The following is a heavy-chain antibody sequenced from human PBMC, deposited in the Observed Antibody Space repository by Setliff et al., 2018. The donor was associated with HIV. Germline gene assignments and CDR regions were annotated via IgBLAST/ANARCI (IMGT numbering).Heavy chain of an antibody. D-gene: IGHD6-19*01. CDR2: INPSGGST. Sequence: ASVKVSCKAFGYTFTTYSMHWVRQAPGQGLEWMGIINPSGGSTTYAQKFQGRVTITRDTSASTAYMELSSLRSEDTAVYYCARAMPSGSVFDYWGQGTLVTVSS. CDR3: ARAMPSGSVFDY. CDR1: GYTFTTYS. J-gene: IGHJ4*02. V-gene: IGHV1-46*01.